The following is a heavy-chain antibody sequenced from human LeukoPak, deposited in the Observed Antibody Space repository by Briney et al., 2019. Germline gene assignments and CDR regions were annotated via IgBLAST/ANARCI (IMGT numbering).Heavy chain of an antibody. Sequence: PGESLRLSCAASGFTFSNYAMSWVRQAPGKGLECVSLISGSGTSTYYADSVKGRFTVSRDRSKNTLHLQMNSLRAEDTAVYYCAKDLGNSGSWDYWGQGALVTVST. CDR1: GFTFSNYA. V-gene: IGHV3-23*01. CDR3: AKDLGNSGSWDY. CDR2: ISGSGTST. J-gene: IGHJ4*02. D-gene: IGHD1-26*01.